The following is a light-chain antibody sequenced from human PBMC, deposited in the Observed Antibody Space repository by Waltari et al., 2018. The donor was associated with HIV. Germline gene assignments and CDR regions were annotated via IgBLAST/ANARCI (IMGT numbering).Light chain of an antibody. CDR2: GAS. J-gene: IGKJ1*01. CDR1: QSIRSN. CDR3: QRYDDWPPWT. Sequence: EIVMTQSPATLSVSPGERATLPCRASQSIRSNLAWYQQKPGQAPRLLISGASTRATGVPARVSGSGSGTKFALTISNLQSEDFAVYYCQRYDDWPPWTFGQGTKVEMK. V-gene: IGKV3-15*01.